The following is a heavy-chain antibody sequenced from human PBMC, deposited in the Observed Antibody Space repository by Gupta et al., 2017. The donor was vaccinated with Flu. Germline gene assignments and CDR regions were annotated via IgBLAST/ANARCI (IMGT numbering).Heavy chain of an antibody. J-gene: IGHJ4*02. D-gene: IGHD2-21*02. CDR3: AAAQAYVSVTDVYFDY. Sequence: QMQLVQSGPEVKKPGTSVKVSCKASGFTFTTSAIQWVRQARGQRLEWIGWIVVGSGNTNYAQKFQERVTITRDMSTRTAYMDLSSLSSEDTAVYYCAAAQAYVSVTDVYFDYWGQGTQVTVSS. V-gene: IGHV1-58*02. CDR1: GFTFTTSA. CDR2: IVVGSGNT.